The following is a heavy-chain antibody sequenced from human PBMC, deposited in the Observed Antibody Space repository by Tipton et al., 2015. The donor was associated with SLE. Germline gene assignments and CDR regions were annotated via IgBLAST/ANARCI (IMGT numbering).Heavy chain of an antibody. Sequence: SLRLSCAASGFTFDDYAMHWVRQAPGKGLEWVSGISWNSGSIGYADSVKGRFTISRDNAKNSLYLQMNSLRAEDTALYYCATGGSRSYYYMDVWGKGTTVTVSS. CDR3: ATGGSRSYYYMDV. D-gene: IGHD3-16*01. V-gene: IGHV3-9*01. J-gene: IGHJ6*03. CDR1: GFTFDDYA. CDR2: ISWNSGSI.